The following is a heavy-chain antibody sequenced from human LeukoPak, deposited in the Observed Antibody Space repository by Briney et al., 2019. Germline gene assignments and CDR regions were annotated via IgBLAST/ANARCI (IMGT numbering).Heavy chain of an antibody. D-gene: IGHD5/OR15-5a*01. Sequence: SETLSLTCTVSGGSISSYNWSWIRQPAGKGVEWIGRIYTSGSTNYNPSLKSRVTMSVDTSKKQISLKLSSVTAADTAVYYCARVSRDYYYYYMDVWGKGTTVTVSS. CDR2: IYTSGST. CDR1: GGSISSYN. V-gene: IGHV4-4*07. CDR3: ARVSRDYYYYYMDV. J-gene: IGHJ6*03.